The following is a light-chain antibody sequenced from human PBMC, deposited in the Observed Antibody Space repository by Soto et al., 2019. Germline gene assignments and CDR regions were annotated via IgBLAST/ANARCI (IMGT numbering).Light chain of an antibody. CDR1: QSVSSY. CDR2: EAS. V-gene: IGKV3-11*01. Sequence: EVVLTQSPVTLSLSPGERATLSCRASQSVSSYLAWYQQKPGQAPRLVIYEASKRATGSPARFSGSGSGTDFTLTITNLEPEDFAVYFCQQWSRWPRETFGPGTTVDIK. CDR3: QQWSRWPRET. J-gene: IGKJ3*01.